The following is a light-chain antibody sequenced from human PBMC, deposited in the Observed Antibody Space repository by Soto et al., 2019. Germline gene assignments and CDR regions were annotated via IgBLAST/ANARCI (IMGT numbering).Light chain of an antibody. Sequence: DIQLTQSPSFLYASVGDRVTITCRASQGISSYLAWYQQKPGKAPKLLIYAASTLQSGVPSRFSGSGSGTEFTLTISSLQTEDFATYYCQQLNSYPITFGQGTRLVIK. CDR2: AAS. CDR1: QGISSY. J-gene: IGKJ5*01. V-gene: IGKV1-9*01. CDR3: QQLNSYPIT.